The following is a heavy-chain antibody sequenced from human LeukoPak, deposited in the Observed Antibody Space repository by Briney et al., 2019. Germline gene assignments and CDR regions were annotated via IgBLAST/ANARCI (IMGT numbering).Heavy chain of an antibody. Sequence: GGSLRLSCAASGSTFSNYAMNWVRQAPGKGLEWVSGISGNGGSTYYADSVKGRFTISRDNSKNTLYPQMNSLRAEDTAVYYCARVKVDYSDYGYYYYGMDVWGQGTTVTVSS. D-gene: IGHD4-11*01. CDR2: ISGNGGST. CDR3: ARVKVDYSDYGYYYYGMDV. CDR1: GSTFSNYA. J-gene: IGHJ6*02. V-gene: IGHV3-23*01.